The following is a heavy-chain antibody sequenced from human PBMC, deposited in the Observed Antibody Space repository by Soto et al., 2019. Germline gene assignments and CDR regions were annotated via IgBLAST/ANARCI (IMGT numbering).Heavy chain of an antibody. D-gene: IGHD6-6*01. CDR1: ELTFNNYA. CDR3: AKRGDSSWSNFDY. Sequence: EVQLLESGGGLVQPGGSLRLSCAASELTFNNYAMNWVRQAPGNGLEWVSAISAGGGSTYYADSVKGRFTISRDNSKNTLYLQMNSLRAEDTSVYYCAKRGDSSWSNFDYWGQGTLVTVSS. V-gene: IGHV3-23*01. CDR2: ISAGGGST. J-gene: IGHJ4*02.